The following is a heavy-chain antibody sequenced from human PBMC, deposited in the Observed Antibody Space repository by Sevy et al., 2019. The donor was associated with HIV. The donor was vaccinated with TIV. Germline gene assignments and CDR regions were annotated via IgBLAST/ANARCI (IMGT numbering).Heavy chain of an antibody. CDR1: GFIFSTYG. J-gene: IGHJ4*02. V-gene: IGHV3-33*08. CDR2: IWYDGSSQ. CDR3: VSGASIAAAGNFAY. D-gene: IGHD6-13*01. Sequence: GGSLRLSCAASGFIFSTYGMHWVRQAPGKGLEWVALIWYDGSSQYYADSVQGRFTISRDNSKNTLERQMNSLGAEDRAVYYCVSGASIAAAGNFAYWGQGTLVTVS.